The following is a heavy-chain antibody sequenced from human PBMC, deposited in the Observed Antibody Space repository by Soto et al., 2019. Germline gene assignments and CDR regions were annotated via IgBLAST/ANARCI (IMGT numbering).Heavy chain of an antibody. J-gene: IGHJ3*02. CDR3: AKGRRGGDFWSGYSFVAFDI. D-gene: IGHD3-3*01. CDR2: ISWNSGSI. Sequence: GGSLRLSCAASGFTFDDYAMHWVRQAPGKGLEWVSGISWNSGSIGYADSVKGRFTISRDNAKNSLYLQMNSLRAEDTALYYCAKGRRGGDFWSGYSFVAFDIWGQGTMVTVSS. CDR1: GFTFDDYA. V-gene: IGHV3-9*01.